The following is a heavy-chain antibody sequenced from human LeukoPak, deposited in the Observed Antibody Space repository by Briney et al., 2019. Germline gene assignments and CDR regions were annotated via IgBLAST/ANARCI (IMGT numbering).Heavy chain of an antibody. CDR2: VSSSGSTI. J-gene: IGHJ4*02. D-gene: IGHD5-24*01. Sequence: PVQPLDSPSVVSSSGSTIYYADSVKGRFTISRDNAKNSLYLQMNSLRAEDTAVYYCARGLRDGYTRWGQGTLVTVSS. V-gene: IGHV3-11*04. CDR3: ARGLRDGYTR.